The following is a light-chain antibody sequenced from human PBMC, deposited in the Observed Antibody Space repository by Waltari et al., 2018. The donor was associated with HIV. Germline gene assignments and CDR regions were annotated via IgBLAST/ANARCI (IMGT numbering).Light chain of an antibody. CDR2: DTN. Sequence: QAVVTQEPSLTVSPGGTVTLPCGSSTGAVPSGHPAYWFQQKTGQAPKTLIYDTNNKHSWTPARFSGSLLGGKAALTLSGAQPEDEAKYYCLLSYAGARPVVFGGGTQLTVL. CDR1: TGAVPSGHP. J-gene: IGLJ2*01. CDR3: LLSYAGARPVV. V-gene: IGLV7-46*01.